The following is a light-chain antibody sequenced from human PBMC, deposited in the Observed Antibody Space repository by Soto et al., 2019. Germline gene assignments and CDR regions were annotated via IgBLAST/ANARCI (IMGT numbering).Light chain of an antibody. CDR1: SSDVGAYNH. CDR3: SSYTSSSTTYV. V-gene: IGLV2-14*01. CDR2: EVS. Sequence: QSALTQPASVSGYPGQSITISCTGTSSDVGAYNHVSWYQEHPGKAPKLMIYEVSNRPSGVSNRFSGSKSGNTASLTISGLQPEDEADYYCSSYTSSSTTYVFGTGTKVTVL. J-gene: IGLJ1*01.